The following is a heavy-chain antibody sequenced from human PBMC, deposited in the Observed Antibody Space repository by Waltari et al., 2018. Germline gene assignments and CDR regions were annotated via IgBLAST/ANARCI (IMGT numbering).Heavy chain of an antibody. CDR1: GGSFSGYY. D-gene: IGHD3-3*01. J-gene: IGHJ4*02. CDR2: INHSGST. V-gene: IGHV4-34*01. Sequence: QVQLQQWGAGLLKPSETLSLTCAVYGGSFSGYYWSWIRQPPGKGLEWIGEINHSGSTNYNPSLKSRVTISVDTSKNQFSLKLSSVTAADTAVYYCARVGRTIFGVVITYYFDYWGQGTLVIVSS. CDR3: ARVGRTIFGVVITYYFDY.